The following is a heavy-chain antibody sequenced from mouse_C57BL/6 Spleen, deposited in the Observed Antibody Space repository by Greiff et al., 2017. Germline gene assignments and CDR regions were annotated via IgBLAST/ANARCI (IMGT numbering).Heavy chain of an antibody. CDR3: AREGAAGKEFAY. J-gene: IGHJ3*01. Sequence: EVKVVESGGDLVKPGGSLKLSCAASGFTFSSYGMSWVRQTPDKRLEWVATISSGGSYTYYPDSVKGRFTISRDNAKNTLYLQMSSLKSEDTAMYYCAREGAAGKEFAYWGQGTLVTVSA. CDR2: ISSGGSYT. D-gene: IGHD4-1*01. CDR1: GFTFSSYG. V-gene: IGHV5-6*01.